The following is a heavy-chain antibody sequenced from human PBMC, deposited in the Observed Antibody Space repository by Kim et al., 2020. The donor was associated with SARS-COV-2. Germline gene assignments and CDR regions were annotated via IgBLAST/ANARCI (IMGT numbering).Heavy chain of an antibody. D-gene: IGHD3-10*01. J-gene: IGHJ4*02. V-gene: IGHV6-1*01. CDR2: SN. CDR3: ARGNSGFIDY. Sequence: SNNYAVSVKSRITINPDTSKNQFSLQLSSVTPEDTAVYYCARGNSGFIDYWGQGTLVTVSS.